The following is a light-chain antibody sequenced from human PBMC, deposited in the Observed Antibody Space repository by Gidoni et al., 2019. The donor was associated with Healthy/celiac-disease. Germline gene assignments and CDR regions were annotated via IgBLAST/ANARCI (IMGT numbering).Light chain of an antibody. CDR2: AAS. CDR1: QGISSY. CDR3: QQYYSYPQT. Sequence: AIRMTQSPSSFSASTGDRVTLTCRASQGISSYLAWYQQKPGKAPKLLIYAASTFQSGVPSRFSGSGSGTDFTLTISCLQSEDFATYYCQQYYSYPQTFXQXTKVEIK. V-gene: IGKV1-8*01. J-gene: IGKJ1*01.